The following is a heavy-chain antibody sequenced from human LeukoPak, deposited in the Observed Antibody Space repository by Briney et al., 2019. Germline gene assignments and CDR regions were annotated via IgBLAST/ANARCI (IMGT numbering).Heavy chain of an antibody. V-gene: IGHV4-30-4*08. D-gene: IGHD3-3*01. J-gene: IGHJ3*02. Sequence: SETLSLTCTVSGGSISSGDYYWSWIRQPPGKGLEYIGYIYYSGSTYYNPSLKSRVTISVDTSKNQFSLKLSSVTAADTAVYYCARDFLEWLSFDIWGQGTMVTVSS. CDR1: GGSISSGDYY. CDR2: IYYSGST. CDR3: ARDFLEWLSFDI.